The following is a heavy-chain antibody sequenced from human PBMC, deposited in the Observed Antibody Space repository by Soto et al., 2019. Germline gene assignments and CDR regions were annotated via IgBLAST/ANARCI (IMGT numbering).Heavy chain of an antibody. V-gene: IGHV1-3*01. Sequence: QVQLVQSGAEVKKPGASVKVSCKASGYTFTNYGIDWVRQAPGQRLEWLGRINGGKGDTDSSPRFQGRVTITRDASETLAYMDMSSLTSEDTAVYYCVSNQKGTYTDMDVWGQLTTVTVSS. CDR3: VSNQKGTYTDMDV. CDR1: GYTFTNYG. CDR2: INGGKGDT. D-gene: IGHD5-18*01. J-gene: IGHJ6*02.